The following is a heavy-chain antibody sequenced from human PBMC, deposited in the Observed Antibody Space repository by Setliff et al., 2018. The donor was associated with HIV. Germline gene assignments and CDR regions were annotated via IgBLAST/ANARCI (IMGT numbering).Heavy chain of an antibody. D-gene: IGHD3-22*01. V-gene: IGHV4-39*07. CDR3: ARDMTYYYDTSGSFGWFDP. CDR1: GGSISSHY. CDR2: GFHSGTT. J-gene: IGHJ5*02. Sequence: PSETLSLTCTVSGGSISSHYWGWIRQSPGKGLEWIGSGFHSGTTYYNPSLKSRVTISVDTSKNQLSLKVNSVTAADTAVYYCARDMTYYYDTSGSFGWFDPWGQGTLVTVSS.